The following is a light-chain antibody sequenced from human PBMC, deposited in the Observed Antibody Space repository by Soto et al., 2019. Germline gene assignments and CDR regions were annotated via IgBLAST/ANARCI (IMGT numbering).Light chain of an antibody. CDR3: QQYNSFV. CDR2: DAS. CDR1: QSISSW. J-gene: IGKJ2*01. Sequence: DIQMTQSPSTLSASVGDRVTITCRASQSISSWLAWYQQKPGKAPKLLIYDASSLESGVPSRFSSSGSGTEFTLTISSLQPDDFATYYCQQYNSFVFGQGTKLEIK. V-gene: IGKV1-5*01.